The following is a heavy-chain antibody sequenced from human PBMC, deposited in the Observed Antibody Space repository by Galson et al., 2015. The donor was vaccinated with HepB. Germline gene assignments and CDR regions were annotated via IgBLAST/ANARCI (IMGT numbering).Heavy chain of an antibody. CDR3: ASSYYDSEGGVVGD. CDR2: ISWNSGSI. J-gene: IGHJ4*02. CDR1: GFTFDDYA. D-gene: IGHD3-22*01. Sequence: SLRLSCAASGFTFDDYAMHWVRQAPGKGLEWVSGISWNSGSIGYADSVKGRFTISRDNAKNSLYLQMNSLRAEDTALYYCASSYYDSEGGVVGDWGQGTLVTVSS. V-gene: IGHV3-9*01.